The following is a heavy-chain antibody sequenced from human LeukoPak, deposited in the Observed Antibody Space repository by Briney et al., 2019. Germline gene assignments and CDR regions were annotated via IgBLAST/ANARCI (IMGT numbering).Heavy chain of an antibody. Sequence: ASVKVSFKASGYTFTSYYMHWVRQATGQGLEWMGWMNPNSGNTGYAQKFQGRVTITRNTSISTAYMELSSLRSEDTAVYYCATQKGAFDIWGQGTMVTVSS. CDR2: MNPNSGNT. CDR3: ATQKGAFDI. J-gene: IGHJ3*02. V-gene: IGHV1-8*03. CDR1: GYTFTSYY.